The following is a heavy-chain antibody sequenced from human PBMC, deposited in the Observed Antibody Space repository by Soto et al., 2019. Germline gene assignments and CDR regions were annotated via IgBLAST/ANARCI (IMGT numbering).Heavy chain of an antibody. D-gene: IGHD2-21*01. CDR2: ITTSSAYI. Sequence: EVQLVESGGGLVQPGGSLRLSCAASGFTFNTYDMNWVRQAPGKGLEWVSSITTSSAYIYYADSLKGRITISRDNAKNSRFLQMNSLRAEDTAVYYCVRSGTARLLRHSWFDTWGQGTLVTVSS. J-gene: IGHJ5*02. CDR3: VRSGTARLLRHSWFDT. CDR1: GFTFNTYD. V-gene: IGHV3-21*01.